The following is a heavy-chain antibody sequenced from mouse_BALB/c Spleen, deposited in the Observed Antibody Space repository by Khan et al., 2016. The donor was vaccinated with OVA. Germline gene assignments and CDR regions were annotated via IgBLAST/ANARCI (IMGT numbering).Heavy chain of an antibody. CDR2: IYPGSANT. CDR1: GYTFTDFY. CDR3: ARSGSGSFGF. D-gene: IGHD2-2*01. Sequence: QVQLQQSGAELARPGASVKLSCKTSGYTFTDFYINWVKQRTGQGLEWIGDIYPGSANTYYNEKFKGKATLTVDKSSSTAYMQLSSLTSEDSAVYFCARSGSGSFGFWGQGTLVTLSA. V-gene: IGHV1-77*01. J-gene: IGHJ3*01.